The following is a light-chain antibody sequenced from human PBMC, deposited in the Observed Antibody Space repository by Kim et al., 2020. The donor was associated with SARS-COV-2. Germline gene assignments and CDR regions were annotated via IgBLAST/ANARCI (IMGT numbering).Light chain of an antibody. CDR3: QQYYSTPLT. V-gene: IGKV4-1*01. CDR2: WAS. J-gene: IGKJ3*01. CDR1: QRVLYSSNNKNY. Sequence: ATINCKSSQRVLYSSNNKNYLAWYQQKPGQPPKLLIYWASTRESGVPDRFSGSGSGTDFPLTISSLQAEDVAVYYCQQYYSTPLTFGPGTKVDIK.